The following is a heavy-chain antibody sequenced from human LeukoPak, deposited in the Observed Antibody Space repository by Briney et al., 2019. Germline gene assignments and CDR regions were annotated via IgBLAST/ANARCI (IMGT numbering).Heavy chain of an antibody. J-gene: IGHJ4*02. V-gene: IGHV3-33*01. D-gene: IGHD3-10*01. CDR1: GFTFSIYG. Sequence: GGSLRLSCAASGFTFSIYGMHWVRQAPGKGLEWVAVIWNDGSNTYYADSVKGRFTISRDNSKNTLYLQMNSLRAEDTAVYSCARASGPFDYWGQGTLVTVSS. CDR2: IWNDGSNT. CDR3: ARASGPFDY.